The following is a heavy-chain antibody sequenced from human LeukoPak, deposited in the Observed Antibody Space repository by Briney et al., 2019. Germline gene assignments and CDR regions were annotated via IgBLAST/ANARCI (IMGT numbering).Heavy chain of an antibody. V-gene: IGHV3-30*04. Sequence: PGGSLRLSCAASGFTFSSYAMHWVRQAPGKGLEWVAVISYDGSKKYYADSVKGRFTISRDNSKNTLSLQMNSLRAEDTAAYYCAGTAVAAGPPGGGCYYYMDVWDKGSTVTVSS. J-gene: IGHJ6*03. CDR1: GFTFSSYA. D-gene: IGHD6-13*01. CDR3: AGTAVAAGPPGGGCYYYMDV. CDR2: ISYDGSKK.